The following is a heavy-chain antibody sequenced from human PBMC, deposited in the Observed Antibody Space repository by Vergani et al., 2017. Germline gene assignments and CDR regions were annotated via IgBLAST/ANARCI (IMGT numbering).Heavy chain of an antibody. CDR3: AREFWVDGRRNYYYGMDV. J-gene: IGHJ6*02. CDR1: GGSISSGSYY. Sequence: QVQLPESGPGLVKPSQTLSLTCTVSGGSISSGSYYWGWIRQPPGKGLEWIGSIYYSGSTYYNPSLKSRVTISVDTSKNQFSLKLSSVTAADTAVYYCAREFWVDGRRNYYYGMDVWGQGTTVTVSS. CDR2: IYYSGST. D-gene: IGHD2-15*01. V-gene: IGHV4-39*01.